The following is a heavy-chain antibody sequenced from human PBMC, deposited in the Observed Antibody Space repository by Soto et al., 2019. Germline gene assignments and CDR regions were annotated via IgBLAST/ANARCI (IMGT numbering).Heavy chain of an antibody. J-gene: IGHJ4*02. Sequence: GGSLRLSCAASGFTFSSYGMHWVRQAPGKGLEWVAVISYDGSNKYYADSVKGRFTISRDNSKNTLYLQMNSLRAEDTAVYYCAKDRFRGIYGSGSYYGSWGQGTLVTVSS. D-gene: IGHD3-10*01. CDR2: ISYDGSNK. CDR3: AKDRFRGIYGSGSYYGS. V-gene: IGHV3-30*18. CDR1: GFTFSSYG.